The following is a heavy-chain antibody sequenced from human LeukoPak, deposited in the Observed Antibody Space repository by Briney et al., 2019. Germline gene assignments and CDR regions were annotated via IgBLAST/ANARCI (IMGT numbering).Heavy chain of an antibody. CDR1: GYTFNRYY. Sequence: ASVKVSCKASGYTFNRYYMHWVRQAPGQGLEWMGIIIPSSGSTSYSQKFQGRVTMTRDTSTSTVYMELSSLRSEDTAVYYCARDLELAAAGTDYWGQGTLVTVSS. CDR3: ARDLELAAAGTDY. CDR2: IIPSSGST. J-gene: IGHJ4*02. D-gene: IGHD6-13*01. V-gene: IGHV1-46*02.